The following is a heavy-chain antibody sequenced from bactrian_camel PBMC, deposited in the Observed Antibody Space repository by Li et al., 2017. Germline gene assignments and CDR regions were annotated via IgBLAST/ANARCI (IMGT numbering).Heavy chain of an antibody. CDR1: GDDYSPNYMV. Sequence: VQLVESGGGSVQAGGSLTLSCTASGDDYSPNYMVMGWFRQGPGKEREILARISDARTVTAYADSVKGRFTISRDITNNAVYLQMNSLEPEDTATYYCAAVRQTGGDCLNDWVMYYWGKGTQVTVS. CDR2: ISDARTVT. D-gene: IGHD7*01. V-gene: IGHV3S53*01. J-gene: IGHJ7*01.